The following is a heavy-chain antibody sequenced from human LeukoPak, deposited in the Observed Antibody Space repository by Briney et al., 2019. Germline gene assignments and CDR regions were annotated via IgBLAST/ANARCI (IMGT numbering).Heavy chain of an antibody. Sequence: GGSLRLSCAASGFTLSNVWMRWVPQAPGKGPEWLARIRSKADGGTTDYAAPVKGRFTISRDDSKNTLYLQMNSLKTEDTAVYFCTTPGTYYDILTGYPLTRFWGQGTLVTVSS. CDR1: GFTLSNVW. CDR3: TTPGTYYDILTGYPLTRF. CDR2: IRSKADGGTT. J-gene: IGHJ4*02. V-gene: IGHV3-15*01. D-gene: IGHD3-9*01.